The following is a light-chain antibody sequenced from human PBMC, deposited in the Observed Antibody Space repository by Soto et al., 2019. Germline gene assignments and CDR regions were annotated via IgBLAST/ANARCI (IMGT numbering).Light chain of an antibody. CDR2: DAS. Sequence: DIELTHSPSTPPASVGARVTITCRASQSISSWLAWYQQKPGTAPKLLIYDASNLETGVPSRFSGSGSGTEFTLTISSLQPDDFATYYCQHYNSYSEAFGQGTKVDI. V-gene: IGKV1-5*01. CDR1: QSISSW. CDR3: QHYNSYSEA. J-gene: IGKJ1*01.